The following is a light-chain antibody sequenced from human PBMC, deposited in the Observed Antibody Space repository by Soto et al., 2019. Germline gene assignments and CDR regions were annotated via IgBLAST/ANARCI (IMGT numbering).Light chain of an antibody. CDR1: QSVRSN. CDR2: DAS. V-gene: IGKV3-15*01. CDR3: QQYDNWPRT. Sequence: EKVMTQSPATLSVSPGERATLSCGASQSVRSNVAWYQQKPGQPPRLLIYDASTRAAGIPSRFSGSGSGTEFTLTISSLKSEDFAVYYCQQYDNWPRTFGQGTRVEFK. J-gene: IGKJ1*01.